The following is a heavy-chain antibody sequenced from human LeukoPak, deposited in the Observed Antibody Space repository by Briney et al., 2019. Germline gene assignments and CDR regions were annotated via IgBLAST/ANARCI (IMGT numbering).Heavy chain of an antibody. Sequence: SETLSLTCTVSGGSISSYYWSWLRQPPGKGLEWIGYIYYSGSTNYNPSLKSRVTISVDTSKNQFSLKLSSVTAADTAVYYCARVRITIFGVVSPYFDYWGQGTLVTVSS. CDR3: ARVRITIFGVVSPYFDY. V-gene: IGHV4-59*01. CDR1: GGSISSYY. D-gene: IGHD3-3*01. CDR2: IYYSGST. J-gene: IGHJ4*02.